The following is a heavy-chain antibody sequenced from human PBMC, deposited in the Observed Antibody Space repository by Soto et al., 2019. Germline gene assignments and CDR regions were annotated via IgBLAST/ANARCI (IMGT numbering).Heavy chain of an antibody. J-gene: IGHJ4*02. CDR1: GGSVTSYY. CDR2: IFYKGSA. Sequence: FVTLSLTCPFAGGSVTSYYWNLIRKPPGKGLEWIGYIFYKGSAKYNPSLKSRVTISLDTSKNQFSLKLTSVTAADTAVYYCARFDQVSYYFDFWGQGTLVTVSA. CDR3: ARFDQVSYYFDF. V-gene: IGHV4-59*02.